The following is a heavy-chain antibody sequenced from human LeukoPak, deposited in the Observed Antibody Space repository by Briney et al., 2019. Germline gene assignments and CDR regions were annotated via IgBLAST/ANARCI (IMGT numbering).Heavy chain of an antibody. J-gene: IGHJ5*02. D-gene: IGHD1/OR15-1a*01. CDR2: VYYTGAS. CDR3: TRGWNIFDP. V-gene: IGHV4-39*07. CDR1: GGSISSSSYY. Sequence: RASETLSLTCTVSGGSISSSSYYWGWIRQPPGKGLEWIGSVYYTGASYYNPSLKSRVTISIDTSKNQVSLMVTAVTAADTALYYCTRGWNIFDPWGQGTLVTVSS.